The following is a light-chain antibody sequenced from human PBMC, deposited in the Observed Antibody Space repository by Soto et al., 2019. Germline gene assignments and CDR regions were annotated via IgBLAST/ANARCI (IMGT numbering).Light chain of an antibody. Sequence: EIVLTQSPGTLSLSPGERVTLSCRASQSIRSSSLAWYQQKPGQAPRLLICGGSSTATGIPDRFSGGGSGTDFSLTISRLETEDFSVYYCQQYDTLPRTFGQGTKVDIK. J-gene: IGKJ1*01. CDR2: GGS. CDR1: QSIRSSS. CDR3: QQYDTLPRT. V-gene: IGKV3-20*01.